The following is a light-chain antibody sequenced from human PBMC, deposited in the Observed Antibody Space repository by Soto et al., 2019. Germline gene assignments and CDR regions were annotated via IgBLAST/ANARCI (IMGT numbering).Light chain of an antibody. CDR2: AAS. J-gene: IGKJ5*01. CDR1: QSVSSY. V-gene: IGKV1-27*01. CDR3: QQYGSSPMIT. Sequence: VGDSVTIICRASQSVSSYLNWYQHKPGKAPKLLIYAASTLQSGVPSRFSGSGSGTDFTLTISRLEPEDFAVYYCQQYGSSPMITFGQGTRLEIK.